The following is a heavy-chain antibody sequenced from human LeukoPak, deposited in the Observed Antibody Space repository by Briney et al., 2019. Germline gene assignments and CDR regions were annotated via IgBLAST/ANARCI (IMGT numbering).Heavy chain of an antibody. CDR2: IYTSGST. J-gene: IGHJ4*02. V-gene: IGHV4-4*09. CDR1: GGSISSYY. CDR3: ARGYCSSTSCSNFDY. D-gene: IGHD2-2*01. Sequence: PSETLSLTCTVSGGSISSYYWSWIRQPPGKGLEWIGYIYTSGSTNYNPSLKSRVTISVDTSKNQFSLKLSSVTAADTAVYYCARGYCSSTSCSNFDYWGQGTLVTVSP.